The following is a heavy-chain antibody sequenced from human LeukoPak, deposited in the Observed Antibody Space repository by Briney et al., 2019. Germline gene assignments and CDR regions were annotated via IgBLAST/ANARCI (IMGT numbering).Heavy chain of an antibody. D-gene: IGHD2-21*02. CDR1: GFTFSSYW. CDR2: IKQDGSEK. Sequence: PGGSLRLSCVASGFTFSSYWMSWVRQAPGKGLEWVANIKQDGSEKHYMDSVKGRFTISRDNAKNSLYLEMSSLRAEDTAVYYCARDECDGDCYAELDYWGQGTLVTVSS. CDR3: ARDECDGDCYAELDY. J-gene: IGHJ4*02. V-gene: IGHV3-7*01.